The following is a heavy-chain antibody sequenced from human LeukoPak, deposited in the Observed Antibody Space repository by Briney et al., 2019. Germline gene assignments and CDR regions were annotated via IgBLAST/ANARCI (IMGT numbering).Heavy chain of an antibody. CDR3: ASWQNSGYDA. V-gene: IGHV3-21*01. CDR1: GFTFSSYS. Sequence: GGSLRLSCAASGFTFSSYSMNWVRQAPGKGPEWVSSISSSSSYIYYADSVKGRFTISRDNAKNSLYLQMNSLRAEDTAVYYCASWQNSGYDAWGQGTLVTVSS. D-gene: IGHD5-12*01. J-gene: IGHJ5*02. CDR2: ISSSSSYI.